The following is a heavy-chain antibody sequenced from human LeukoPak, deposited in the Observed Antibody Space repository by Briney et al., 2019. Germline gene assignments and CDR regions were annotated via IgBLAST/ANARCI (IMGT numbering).Heavy chain of an antibody. CDR3: ARGRSIQQWLVLGVWYYYYYMDV. CDR1: GYTFTSYY. CDR2: INPTGGST. J-gene: IGHJ6*03. Sequence: GASVKVSCKASGYTFTSYYMHWVRQAPGQGLEWMGLINPTGGSTGYAQKFQSRVTMTRDMSTSTAYMELSSLRSEDTAVYYCARGRSIQQWLVLGVWYYYYYMDVWGKGTTVTISS. D-gene: IGHD6-19*01. V-gene: IGHV1-46*01.